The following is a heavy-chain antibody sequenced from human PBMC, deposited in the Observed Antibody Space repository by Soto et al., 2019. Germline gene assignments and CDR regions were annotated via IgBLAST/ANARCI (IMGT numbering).Heavy chain of an antibody. Sequence: SLTCTISGGSIRDEYHYWSWVRQSPGKGLEWIGHIYYSGAKYLSEALEGRVTMSLDTSKNQFSMHLRSVTAADTATYFCARDRHVGPFSYKGDAAMDVWGQGTTVTASS. CDR3: ARDRHVGPFSYKGDAAMDV. CDR1: GGSIRDEYHY. D-gene: IGHD3-3*02. CDR2: IYYSGAK. J-gene: IGHJ6*02. V-gene: IGHV4-30-4*01.